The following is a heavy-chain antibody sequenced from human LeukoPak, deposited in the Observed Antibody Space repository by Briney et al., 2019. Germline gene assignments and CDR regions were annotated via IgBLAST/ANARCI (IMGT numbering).Heavy chain of an antibody. CDR1: GGSISSGGYY. J-gene: IGHJ4*02. D-gene: IGHD3-9*01. CDR2: IYYSGST. Sequence: SETLSLTCTVSGGSISSGGYYWSWFRQHPGKGLEWIGYIYYSGSTNYNPSLKSRVTISVDTSKNQFSLKLSSVTAADTAVYYCARGRLRYFDWLGGYWGQGTLVTVSS. V-gene: IGHV4-31*03. CDR3: ARGRLRYFDWLGGY.